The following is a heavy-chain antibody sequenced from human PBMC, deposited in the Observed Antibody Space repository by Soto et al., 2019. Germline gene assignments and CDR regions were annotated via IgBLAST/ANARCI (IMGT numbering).Heavy chain of an antibody. CDR1: GGSISSGGYS. CDR3: GRGGDYYDSSGYYYDY. J-gene: IGHJ4*02. D-gene: IGHD3-22*01. Sequence: KPSETLSLTCAVSGGSISSGGYSWNWIRQQPGKGLEWIGYIYHSGSTYYNPSLKSRVTISVDRSKNQFSLKLSSVTAADTAVYYCGRGGDYYDSSGYYYDYWGQGTLVTVSS. CDR2: IYHSGST. V-gene: IGHV4-30-2*01.